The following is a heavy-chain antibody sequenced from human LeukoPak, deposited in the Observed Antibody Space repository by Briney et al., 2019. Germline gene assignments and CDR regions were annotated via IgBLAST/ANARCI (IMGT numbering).Heavy chain of an antibody. D-gene: IGHD2-15*01. CDR1: GGSISSGDYY. V-gene: IGHV4-30-4*01. CDR2: IYYSGST. J-gene: IGHJ1*01. Sequence: SETLSLTCTVSGGSISSGDYYWSWIRQPPGKGLEWIGYIYYSGSTYYNPSLKSRITISVDTSKNQFSLKLSSVTAADTAVYYCASPGYCSGSSCYSGYFQHWGQGTLVTVSS. CDR3: ASPGYCSGSSCYSGYFQH.